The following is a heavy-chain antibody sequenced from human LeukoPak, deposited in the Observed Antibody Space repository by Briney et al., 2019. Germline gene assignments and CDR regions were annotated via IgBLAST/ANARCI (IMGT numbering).Heavy chain of an antibody. CDR1: GFTFSSYA. CDR2: ISYDGSNK. CDR3: ARGGVVVLGDFDY. V-gene: IGHV3-30*04. Sequence: GGSLRLSCAASGFTFSSYAMHWVRQAPGKGLEWVAVISYDGSNKYYADSVKGRLTISRDNSKNTLYLQMNSLRAEDTAVYYCARGGVVVLGDFDYWGQGTLVTVSS. J-gene: IGHJ4*02. D-gene: IGHD2-15*01.